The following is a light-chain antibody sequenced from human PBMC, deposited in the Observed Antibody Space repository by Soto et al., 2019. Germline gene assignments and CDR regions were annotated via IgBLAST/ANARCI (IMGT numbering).Light chain of an antibody. CDR2: DAS. J-gene: IGKJ1*01. V-gene: IGKV1-5*01. Sequence: DIQMTQSPSTLPASLGDRVTITCRASQSISSWLAWYQQKPGKAPKLLIYDASSLESGVPSRLSGSGSGTEFTLTISSPHPDDFATYYCQQYNSYWTFGQGTKVDIK. CDR1: QSISSW. CDR3: QQYNSYWT.